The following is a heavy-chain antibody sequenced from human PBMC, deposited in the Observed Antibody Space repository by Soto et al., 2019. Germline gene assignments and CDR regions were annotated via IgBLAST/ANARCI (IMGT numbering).Heavy chain of an antibody. J-gene: IGHJ4*02. CDR1: GFTFRNFA. Sequence: QVQLVESGGGVVQPGRSLRLSCAASGFTFRNFAMHWVRQAPGKGLEWLAAITFDGKDKYYADSVKGRFTISRDTSKNTLYLQMNSLRIDDTALYFCTRDLLAGHDVHWGQGTLVTVSS. D-gene: IGHD5-12*01. CDR3: TRDLLAGHDVH. CDR2: ITFDGKDK. V-gene: IGHV3-30*04.